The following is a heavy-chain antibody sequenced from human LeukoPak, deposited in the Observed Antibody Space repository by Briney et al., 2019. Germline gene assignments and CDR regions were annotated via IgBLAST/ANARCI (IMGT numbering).Heavy chain of an antibody. Sequence: GGSLRLSCAASRFSFSGYYMSWIRQAPGKGLEWVSYISSSGGTIYYADSVKGRFTISRDNAKNSPSLQMNSLRADDTAVYYCARGAVMFDLWGRGTLVTVSS. J-gene: IGHJ2*01. CDR3: ARGAVMFDL. CDR2: ISSSGGTI. CDR1: RFSFSGYY. D-gene: IGHD2-21*01. V-gene: IGHV3-11*01.